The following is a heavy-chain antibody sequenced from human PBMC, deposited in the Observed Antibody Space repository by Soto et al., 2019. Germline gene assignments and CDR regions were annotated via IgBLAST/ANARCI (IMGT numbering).Heavy chain of an antibody. CDR3: ARIIGYCRNNDCSWTFDI. Sequence: GESLKISCKTSGYSFISYWVAWVRQKPGKGLEWMGTFYPGDSISTYSPSFQGQVTISVDKSISTAYLHLSSLKASDTAMYYCARIIGYCRNNDCSWTFDIWGQGTMVTVSS. CDR1: GYSFISYW. V-gene: IGHV5-51*01. J-gene: IGHJ3*02. CDR2: FYPGDSIS. D-gene: IGHD2-2*03.